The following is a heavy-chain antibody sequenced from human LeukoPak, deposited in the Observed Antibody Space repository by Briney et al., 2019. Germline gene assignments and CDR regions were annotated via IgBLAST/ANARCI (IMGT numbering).Heavy chain of an antibody. Sequence: GRSLRLSCVASGFTFDDYAMHWVRQAPGKGLEWVSGISWNGDNVAYADSVKGRFTISRDNAKKFLYLQINSLRAEDTALHYCVRRYSCSRYDFDHWGQGTLVTVSS. CDR3: VRRYSCSRYDFDH. J-gene: IGHJ4*02. V-gene: IGHV3-9*01. CDR2: ISWNGDNV. CDR1: GFTFDDYA. D-gene: IGHD5-12*01.